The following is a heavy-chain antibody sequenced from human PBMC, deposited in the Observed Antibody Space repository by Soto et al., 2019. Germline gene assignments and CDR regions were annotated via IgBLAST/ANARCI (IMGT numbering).Heavy chain of an antibody. CDR1: GFTFSSYD. Sequence: GGSLRLSCAASGFTFSSYDMHWVRQATGKGLEWVSAIGTAGDTYYPGSVKGRFTISRENAKNSLYLQMNSLRAGDTAVYYCARDSGSSSTFDYWGQGTLVTVSS. CDR3: ARDSGSSSTFDY. CDR2: IGTAGDT. J-gene: IGHJ4*02. V-gene: IGHV3-13*04. D-gene: IGHD1-26*01.